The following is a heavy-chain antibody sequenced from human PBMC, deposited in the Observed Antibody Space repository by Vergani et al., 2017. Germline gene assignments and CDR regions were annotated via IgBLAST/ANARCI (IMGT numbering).Heavy chain of an antibody. J-gene: IGHJ5*02. V-gene: IGHV2-26*01. D-gene: IGHD2-2*02. CDR3: ARVDQLLYPGGIDP. CDR1: GFSLSNARMG. CDR2: IFSNDEK. Sequence: QVTLKESGPVLVKPTETLTLTCTVSGFSLSNARMGVSWIRQPPGKALEWLAHIFSNDEKSYSTSLKSRLTISKDTSKSQVVLTMTNMDPVDTATYYCARVDQLLYPGGIDPWGQGTLVTVSS.